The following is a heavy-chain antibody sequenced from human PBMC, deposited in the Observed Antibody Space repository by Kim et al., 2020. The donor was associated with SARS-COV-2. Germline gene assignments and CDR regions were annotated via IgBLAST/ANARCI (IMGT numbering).Heavy chain of an antibody. J-gene: IGHJ4*02. CDR3: ANDSGYTGNLFCNY. Sequence: GGSMRLPCEVSGFTFDDSAMPWVRQIPGKGLEWVSLITAEGRTAYYADSVKGRFIVSRDNHINSLYFQMKHLRSEDTAFYYCANDSGYTGNLFCNYWGQG. CDR2: ITAEGRTA. V-gene: IGHV3-43*02. CDR1: GFTFDDSA. D-gene: IGHD5-12*01.